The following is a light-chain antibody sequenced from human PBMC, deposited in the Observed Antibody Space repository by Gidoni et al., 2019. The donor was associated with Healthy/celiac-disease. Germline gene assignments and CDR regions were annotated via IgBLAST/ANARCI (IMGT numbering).Light chain of an antibody. CDR3: QQSYSTPLT. Sequence: DIQMTQSPSSLSASVGDRVTITCRASQSISSYLNWYQQKPGKAPKLLIYAASSLQGGVPSRFSGSGSGTDFTLTISSLQPEDFATYYCQQSYSTPLTFGPXTKVDIK. CDR1: QSISSY. CDR2: AAS. V-gene: IGKV1-39*01. J-gene: IGKJ3*01.